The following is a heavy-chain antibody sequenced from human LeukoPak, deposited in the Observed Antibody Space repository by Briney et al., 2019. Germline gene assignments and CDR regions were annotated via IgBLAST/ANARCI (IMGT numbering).Heavy chain of an antibody. CDR1: GFTFSSYW. D-gene: IGHD5-18*01. J-gene: IGHJ4*02. Sequence: GSLRLSCAASGFTFSSYWMSWVRQAPGKGLEWVANIKQDGSEKYYVDSVKGRFTISRDNAKNSLYLQMNSLRAEDTAVYYCARVQVTRSGYSYGLGDYWGQGTLVTVSS. CDR2: IKQDGSEK. V-gene: IGHV3-7*01. CDR3: ARVQVTRSGYSYGLGDY.